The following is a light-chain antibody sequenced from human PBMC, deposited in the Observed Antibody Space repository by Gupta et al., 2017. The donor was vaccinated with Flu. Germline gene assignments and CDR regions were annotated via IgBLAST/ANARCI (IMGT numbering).Light chain of an antibody. J-gene: IGKJ2*01. CDR3: LQHNSYPYT. V-gene: IGKV1-17*01. CDR2: GAS. CDR1: PGIGNH. Sequence: GYRFTNTCRATPGIGNHLGWYQHKPGGAPKRLIYGASALQCGVPSRFSGSGSGTEFTLTISSLQPEDFATYYCLQHNSYPYTFGHGTRLDIK.